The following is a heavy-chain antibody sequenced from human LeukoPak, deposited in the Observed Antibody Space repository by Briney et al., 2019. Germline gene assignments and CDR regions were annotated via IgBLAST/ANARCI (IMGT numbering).Heavy chain of an antibody. CDR3: ARGLTDSSSWAHYYYYMDV. J-gene: IGHJ6*03. Sequence: GASVKVSCKASGYTFTSYDINWVRQATGQGLEWMGWMNPNSGNTGYAQKFQGRVTITRNTSISTAYMELSSLRSEDTAVYYRARGLTDSSSWAHYYYYMDVWGKGTTVTVSS. CDR1: GYTFTSYD. V-gene: IGHV1-8*03. CDR2: MNPNSGNT. D-gene: IGHD6-13*01.